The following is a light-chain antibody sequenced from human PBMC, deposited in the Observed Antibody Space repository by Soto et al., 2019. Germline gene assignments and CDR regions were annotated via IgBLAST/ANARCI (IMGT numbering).Light chain of an antibody. Sequence: QSVLTQPPSTSGTPGQRVTISCSGSSSNIGSSYVFWFQHLPGTAPKLLMYNNNQRPSGVPDRVSASKSGTSASLAISGLRSEDEADYYCAAWDDRVSGYVFGTGTKVTLL. CDR1: SSNIGSSY. CDR3: AAWDDRVSGYV. CDR2: NNN. V-gene: IGLV1-47*02. J-gene: IGLJ1*01.